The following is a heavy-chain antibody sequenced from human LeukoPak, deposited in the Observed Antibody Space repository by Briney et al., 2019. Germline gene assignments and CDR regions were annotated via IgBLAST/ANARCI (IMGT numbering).Heavy chain of an antibody. CDR2: INHSGST. J-gene: IGHJ4*02. D-gene: IGHD2-2*01. CDR3: ARRPPQANTIYYFDY. Sequence: GSLRLSCTASGFSISGSVMTWVRQPPGKGLEWIGEINHSGSTNYNPSLKSRVTISVDTSKNQFSLKLSSVTAADTAVYYCARRPPQANTIYYFDYWGQGTLVTVSS. V-gene: IGHV4-34*01. CDR1: GFSISGSV.